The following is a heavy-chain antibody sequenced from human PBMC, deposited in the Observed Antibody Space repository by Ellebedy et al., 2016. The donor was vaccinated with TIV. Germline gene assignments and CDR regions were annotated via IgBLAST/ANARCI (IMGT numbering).Heavy chain of an antibody. J-gene: IGHJ4*02. CDR1: GFTFSSYA. D-gene: IGHD6-13*01. CDR2: ISGSGGST. Sequence: GESLKISXAASGFTFSSYAMSWVRQAPGKGLEWVSAISGSGGSTYYADSVKGRFTISRDNSKNTLYLQMNSLRAEDTAVYYCAKDRPGAAAGTYPDYWGQGTLVTVSS. CDR3: AKDRPGAAAGTYPDY. V-gene: IGHV3-23*01.